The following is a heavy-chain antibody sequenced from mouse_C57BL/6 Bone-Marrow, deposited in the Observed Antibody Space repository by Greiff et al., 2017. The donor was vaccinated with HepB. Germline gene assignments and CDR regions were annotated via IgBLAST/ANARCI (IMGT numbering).Heavy chain of an antibody. CDR1: GYTFTSYG. J-gene: IGHJ2*01. CDR2: IYPRSGNT. V-gene: IGHV1-81*01. Sequence: QVHVKQSGAELARPGASVKLSCKASGYTFTSYGISWVKQRTGQGLEWIGEIYPRSGNTYYNEKFKGKATLTADKSSSTAYMELRSLTSEDSAVYFCARRGDGYWGQGTTLTVSS. CDR3: ARRGDGY.